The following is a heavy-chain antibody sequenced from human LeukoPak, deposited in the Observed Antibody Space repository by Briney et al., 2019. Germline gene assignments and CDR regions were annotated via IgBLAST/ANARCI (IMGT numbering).Heavy chain of an antibody. CDR3: ARRDLKDWYFDL. CDR1: GGSISSSSYY. Sequence: SDTLSLTCTVSGGSISSSSYYWGWIRQPPGKGLDGIGSIYYSGSIYYNPSLKSQVTISVDTSKNQFSLKVSSVTAADTAVYYCARRDLKDWYFDLWGRGTLVTVSS. J-gene: IGHJ2*01. CDR2: IYYSGSI. V-gene: IGHV4-39*01.